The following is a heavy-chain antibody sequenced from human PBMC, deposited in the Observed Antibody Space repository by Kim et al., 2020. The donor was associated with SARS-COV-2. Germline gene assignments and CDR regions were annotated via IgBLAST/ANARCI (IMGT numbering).Heavy chain of an antibody. Sequence: ADTGKCRFPISRDTSQNTLYLKMNSRGAEDTAVYYCARVRDDYGYYVFDYWGQGTLVTVSS. V-gene: IGHV3-53*01. CDR3: ARVRDDYGYYVFDY. J-gene: IGHJ4*02. D-gene: IGHD4-17*01.